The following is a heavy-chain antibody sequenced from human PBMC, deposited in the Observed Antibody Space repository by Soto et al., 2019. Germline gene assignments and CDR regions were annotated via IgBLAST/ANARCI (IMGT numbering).Heavy chain of an antibody. CDR3: ARDGGSRYFDL. CDR1: GGSISTTKW. D-gene: IGHD2-15*01. V-gene: IGHV4-4*02. Sequence: QVQLQESGPGLVKPSGTLSLTCAVSGGSISTTKWWSWVRQPPGKGLEWIGEISHSGSPNYNPSLRSRVTLSVDKSKNQFSLNLSSVTAADTAVYYCARDGGSRYFDLWGRGTLVTVSS. CDR2: ISHSGSP. J-gene: IGHJ2*01.